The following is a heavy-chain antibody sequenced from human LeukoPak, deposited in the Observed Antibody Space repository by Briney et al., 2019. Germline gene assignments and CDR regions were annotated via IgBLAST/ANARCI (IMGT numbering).Heavy chain of an antibody. J-gene: IGHJ4*02. Sequence: PGGSLRLSCAASGFTFSSYGMHWVRQALGKGLEWVAFIRYDGSNKYYADSVKGRFTISRDTPKNTLYLQMNSLRVEDTAVYYCASWPGGWYGEDSWGQGTLVTVSS. CDR2: IRYDGSNK. CDR1: GFTFSSYG. D-gene: IGHD6-19*01. CDR3: ASWPGGWYGEDS. V-gene: IGHV3-30*02.